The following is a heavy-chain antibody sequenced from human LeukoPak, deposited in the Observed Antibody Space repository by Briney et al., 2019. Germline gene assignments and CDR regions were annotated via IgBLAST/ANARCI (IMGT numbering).Heavy chain of an antibody. CDR2: INPKSGAA. CDR1: RYTFTSYD. J-gene: IGHJ4*02. V-gene: IGHV1-2*02. Sequence: ASVKVSCKASRYTFTSYDINWVRQAPGQGLEWLGWINPKSGAADYAQQFRGRVTMTRDTSINTDYMEMKRVTSDDTAVYFCARGAEAETSPLDFWGQGTLVIVS. D-gene: IGHD6-13*01. CDR3: ARGAEAETSPLDF.